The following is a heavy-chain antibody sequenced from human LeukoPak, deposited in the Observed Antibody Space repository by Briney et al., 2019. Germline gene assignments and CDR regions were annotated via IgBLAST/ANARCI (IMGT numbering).Heavy chain of an antibody. D-gene: IGHD3-22*01. Sequence: GGSLRLSCAASGFTFSSYGMHWVRQAPGKGLEWVAVIWYDGSNKYYADSVKGRFTISRDNSKNTLYLQMNSLRAEDTAVYYCARELNLNYYDSSGYYPPDYWGQGTLVTVSS. CDR2: IWYDGSNK. V-gene: IGHV3-33*01. J-gene: IGHJ4*02. CDR3: ARELNLNYYDSSGYYPPDY. CDR1: GFTFSSYG.